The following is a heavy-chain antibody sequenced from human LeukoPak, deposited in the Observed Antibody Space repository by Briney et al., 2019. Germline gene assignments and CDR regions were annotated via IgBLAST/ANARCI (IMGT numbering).Heavy chain of an antibody. CDR2: ISSSGSTI. D-gene: IGHD6-6*01. CDR3: ARDRPYSSSWRYFQH. Sequence: GGSLRLSCAASGFTFSSYEMNWVRQAPGKGLEWVSYISSSGSTIYYADSVKGRFTISRDNAKNSLCLQMNSLRAEDTAVYYCARDRPYSSSWRYFQHWGQGTLVTVSS. CDR1: GFTFSSYE. J-gene: IGHJ1*01. V-gene: IGHV3-48*03.